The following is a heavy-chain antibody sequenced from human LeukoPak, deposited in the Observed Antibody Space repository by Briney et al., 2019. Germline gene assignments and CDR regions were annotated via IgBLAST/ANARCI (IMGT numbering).Heavy chain of an antibody. CDR3: ARGETYYGDYQGYWFDP. CDR2: IYYSGST. CDR1: GGSISSYY. D-gene: IGHD4-17*01. Sequence: PSETLSLTCTVSGGSISSYYWSWIRQPPGKGLEWIGYIYYSGSTNYNPSLKSRVTISVDTSKNQFSLKLSSVTAADTAVYYCARGETYYGDYQGYWFDPWGQGTLVTVSS. V-gene: IGHV4-59*01. J-gene: IGHJ5*02.